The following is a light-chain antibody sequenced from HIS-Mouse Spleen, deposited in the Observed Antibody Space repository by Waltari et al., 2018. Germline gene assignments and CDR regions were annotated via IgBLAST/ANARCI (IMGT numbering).Light chain of an antibody. CDR3: YSTDSSGNHRV. CDR1: ALPKKY. Sequence: SYELTQPPSVSVSPGQTARITCSGDALPKKYAYWYQQKSGQAPVLVIYEDSKRPSGTPEVFSGSSEGTMATLTSSGAKVEEEADYYCYSTDSSGNHRVFGGGTKLTVL. CDR2: EDS. V-gene: IGLV3-10*01. J-gene: IGLJ2*01.